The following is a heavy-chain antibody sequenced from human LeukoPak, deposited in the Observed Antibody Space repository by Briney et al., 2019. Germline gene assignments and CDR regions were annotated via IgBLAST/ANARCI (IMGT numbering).Heavy chain of an antibody. J-gene: IGHJ5*02. CDR3: ARVMVAATNCFDP. V-gene: IGHV1-18*01. D-gene: IGHD2-15*01. CDR2: ISGYNGKT. Sequence: ASVKVSCKASGYTFTSTGISWVRQAPGQGLEWMGWISGYNGKTNYAQKLQGRVTMTTDTSTSTVYMELRRLSSDDTAVYYCARVMVAATNCFDPWGQGTLVTVSS. CDR1: GYTFTSTG.